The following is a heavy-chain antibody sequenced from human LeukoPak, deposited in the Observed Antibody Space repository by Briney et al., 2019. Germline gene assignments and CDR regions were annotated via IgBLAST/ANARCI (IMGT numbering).Heavy chain of an antibody. J-gene: IGHJ4*02. Sequence: AGSLSLSSAAAGFTISSYCLSWVRQAPGKGLKGMAIIKHGASKNDYVDPVQGRFTISRDNAKNSLYLQMNSLRAEDTAVYYCARDTRDYDYVWGSWYYFDYWGQGTLVTVSS. D-gene: IGHD3-16*01. CDR3: ARDTRDYDYVWGSWYYFDY. V-gene: IGHV3-7*01. CDR2: IKHGASKN. CDR1: GFTISSYC.